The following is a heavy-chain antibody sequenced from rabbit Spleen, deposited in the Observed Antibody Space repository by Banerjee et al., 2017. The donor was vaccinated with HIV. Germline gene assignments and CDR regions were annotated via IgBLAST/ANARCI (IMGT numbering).Heavy chain of an antibody. Sequence: EESGGDLVQPEGSLTLTCKVSGFDFSSDAMCWVRQAPGKGLEFIACIYNGDGSKYYARWGNGRFTVSKTSSTTVTLRMTSLTGADAATYFCARDLAAWNSGSYAFDLWGQGTLVTVS. CDR3: ARDLAAWNSGSYAFDL. V-gene: IGHV1S47*01. J-gene: IGHJ4*01. D-gene: IGHD1-1*01. CDR2: IYNGDGSK. CDR1: GFDFSSDA.